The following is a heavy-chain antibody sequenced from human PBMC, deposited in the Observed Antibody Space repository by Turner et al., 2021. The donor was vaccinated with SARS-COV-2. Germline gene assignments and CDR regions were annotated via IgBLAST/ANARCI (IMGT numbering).Heavy chain of an antibody. CDR3: ARNRVDCGGDCYSFDY. CDR1: GFTFSSYG. D-gene: IGHD2-21*01. V-gene: IGHV3-33*01. J-gene: IGHJ4*02. Sequence: QVQLVESGGGVVQPGRSLRRSCAASGFTFSSYGMHWVRQATVKGLEWVAIIWYDGSNKYYADSVKGRFTISRDNSKNTLYLQMNSLRAEDTAVYYCARNRVDCGGDCYSFDYWGQGTLVTVSS. CDR2: IWYDGSNK.